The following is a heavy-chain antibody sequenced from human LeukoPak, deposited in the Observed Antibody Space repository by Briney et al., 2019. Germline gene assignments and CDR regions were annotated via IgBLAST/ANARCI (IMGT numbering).Heavy chain of an antibody. D-gene: IGHD5-12*01. V-gene: IGHV1-2*02. CDR1: GYTFTSYG. CDR2: INPNSGGT. CDR3: ARDGWPMAANAFDI. Sequence: ASVKVSCKASGYTFTSYGISWVRQAPGQGLEWMGWINPNSGGTNYAQKFQGRVTMTRDTSISTAYMELSRLRSDDTAVYYCARDGWPMAANAFDIWGQGTMVTVSS. J-gene: IGHJ3*02.